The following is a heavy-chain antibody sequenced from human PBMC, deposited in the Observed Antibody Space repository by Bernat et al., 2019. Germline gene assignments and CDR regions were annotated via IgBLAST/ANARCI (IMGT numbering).Heavy chain of an antibody. CDR3: ARGKRWGSSFDP. D-gene: IGHD3-16*01. CDR1: GGSFSDVY. CDR2: INHNGET. V-gene: IGHV4-34*01. J-gene: IGHJ5*02. Sequence: QVQLRQWGAGLLKPSEPLSLTCGVFGGSFSDVYWCWIRQPPGKGLEWIGEINHNGETYYNPSLETRVTISVDTSKSQFSLRLTSVTAADTAVYYCARGKRWGSSFDPWGQGTLVTISS.